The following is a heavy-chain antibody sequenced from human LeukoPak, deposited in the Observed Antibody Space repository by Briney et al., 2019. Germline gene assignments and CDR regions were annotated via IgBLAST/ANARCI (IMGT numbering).Heavy chain of an antibody. V-gene: IGHV1-46*01. D-gene: IGHD3-22*01. CDR2: INPSGGST. J-gene: IGHJ4*02. Sequence: ASVKVFCKASGYTFASYYMHWVRQAPGQGLEWMGIINPSGGSTSYAQKFQGRVTMTRDTSTSTVYMELSSLRSEDTAVYYCARVGDSSGYSYYFDYWGQGTLVTVSS. CDR3: ARVGDSSGYSYYFDY. CDR1: GYTFASYY.